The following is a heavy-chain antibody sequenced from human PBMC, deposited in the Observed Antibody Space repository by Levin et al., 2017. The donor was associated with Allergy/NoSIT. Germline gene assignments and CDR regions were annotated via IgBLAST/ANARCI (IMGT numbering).Heavy chain of an antibody. D-gene: IGHD3-10*01. Sequence: KISCKTSGGTFSNYAVSWVRQAPGQGLEWVGGFIPVFDTPQYAQRFQGRVTITADESTTTVYMDLSSLRSDDTAMYYCARGTITKIRGVIGWDYFDSWGQGTPVTVSS. J-gene: IGHJ4*02. CDR3: ARGTITKIRGVIGWDYFDS. CDR1: GGTFSNYA. V-gene: IGHV1-69*01. CDR2: FIPVFDTP.